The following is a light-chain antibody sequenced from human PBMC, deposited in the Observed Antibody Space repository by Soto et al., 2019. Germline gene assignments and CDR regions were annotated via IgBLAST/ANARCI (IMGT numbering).Light chain of an antibody. CDR1: QTISRW. Sequence: DIQLTQTPSTLTASVGDEVTITCRASQTISRWLAWYQQKPGRAPKLLIYDASTLESGVPSRFSGSGSGTEFTLTISSLQPDDFATYYRQQYNSYSFGQGTKVDIK. J-gene: IGKJ1*01. V-gene: IGKV1-5*01. CDR2: DAS. CDR3: QQYNSYS.